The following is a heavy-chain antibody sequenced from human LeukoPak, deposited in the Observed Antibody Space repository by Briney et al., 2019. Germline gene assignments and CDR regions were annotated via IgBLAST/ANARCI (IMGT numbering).Heavy chain of an antibody. CDR1: GFTFSNSW. D-gene: IGHD6-6*01. CDR3: ARGGPYSSSSLDY. J-gene: IGHJ4*02. V-gene: IGHV3-74*01. CDR2: IKYDGSST. Sequence: GGSLRLSCAASGFTFSNSWMYWVRQTPDKGLVWVSRIKYDGSSTVYADSVKGRFTISRDNAKNTLDLQMNSLRAEDTAVYYCARGGPYSSSSLDYRGQGTLVTVSS.